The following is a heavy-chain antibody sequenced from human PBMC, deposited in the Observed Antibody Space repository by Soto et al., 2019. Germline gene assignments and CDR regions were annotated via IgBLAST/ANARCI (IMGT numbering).Heavy chain of an antibody. V-gene: IGHV3-23*01. CDR1: GFTFSSYA. CDR2: ISGSGGST. CDR3: AKTGGGQPNLYYYGMDV. D-gene: IGHD2-15*01. J-gene: IGHJ6*02. Sequence: EVQLLESGGGLVQPGGSLRLSCAASGFTFSSYAMSWVRQAPGKGLEWVSAISGSGGSTYYADSVKGRFTISRDNSKNTLYLQMNSLRAEDTAVYYCAKTGGGQPNLYYYGMDVWGQGTTVTVSS.